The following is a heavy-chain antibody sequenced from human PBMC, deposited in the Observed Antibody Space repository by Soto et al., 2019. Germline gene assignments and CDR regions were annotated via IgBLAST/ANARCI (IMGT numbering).Heavy chain of an antibody. D-gene: IGHD2-15*01. Sequence: QVQLQESGPGLVKPSETLSLTCTVSGGSITTYYWSWIRQSPGRGLEWIGYIHHSGATNYNPSLKSRVTMSVATSTTQFSLTLSSVTAADTAVYFCAREQGTDGYDNTPGGMDFWGPGTLVTVSS. V-gene: IGHV4-59*01. J-gene: IGHJ4*02. CDR2: IHHSGAT. CDR3: AREQGTDGYDNTPGGMDF. CDR1: GGSITTYY.